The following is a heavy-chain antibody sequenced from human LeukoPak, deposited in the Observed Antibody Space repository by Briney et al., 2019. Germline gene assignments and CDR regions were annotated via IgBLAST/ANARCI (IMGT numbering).Heavy chain of an antibody. D-gene: IGHD3-10*01. Sequence: GASVKVSCKASGYTFTGYYMHWVRQAPGQGLEWMGWINPNSGGTNYAQKFQGRVTMTRDTSISTAYMELSRLRSDDTAVYYCARVFPPRGQLGDAFDIWGQGTMVTVSS. CDR3: ARVFPPRGQLGDAFDI. CDR1: GYTFTGYY. J-gene: IGHJ3*02. CDR2: INPNSGGT. V-gene: IGHV1-2*02.